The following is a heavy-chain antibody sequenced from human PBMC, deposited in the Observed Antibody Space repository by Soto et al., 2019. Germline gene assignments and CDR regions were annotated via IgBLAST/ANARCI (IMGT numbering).Heavy chain of an antibody. Sequence: SETLSLTCAVYGGSFSGYYWSWIRQPPGKGLEWIGEINHSGSTNYNPSLKSRVTISVDTSKNQFSLKLSSVTAADTAVYYCATSLFKARYYYEPGMDVWGQGTTVTVSS. CDR1: GGSFSGYY. CDR3: ATSLFKARYYYEPGMDV. CDR2: INHSGST. V-gene: IGHV4-34*01. J-gene: IGHJ6*02. D-gene: IGHD3-22*01.